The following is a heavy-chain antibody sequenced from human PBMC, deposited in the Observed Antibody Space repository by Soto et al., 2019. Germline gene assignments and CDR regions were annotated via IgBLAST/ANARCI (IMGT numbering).Heavy chain of an antibody. CDR1: GGAITSYY. CDR2: IYYTGST. D-gene: IGHD4-17*01. CDR3: ARDLGDYDDYCDY. V-gene: IGHV4-59*13. Sequence: QVQLQESGPGLVKPSETLSLTCTVSGGAITSYYWSWIRQPPGKGLEWIGYIYYTGSTNYNPSLKSRVTMSVDTSKNQVSLNLSFVTAADTALYYCARDLGDYDDYCDYWGQGTLVTVSS. J-gene: IGHJ4*02.